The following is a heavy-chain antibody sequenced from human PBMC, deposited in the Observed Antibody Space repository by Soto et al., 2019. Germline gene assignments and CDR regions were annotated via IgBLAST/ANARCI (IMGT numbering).Heavy chain of an antibody. D-gene: IGHD3-10*01. CDR1: GYTFTSHW. CDR2: INPTGEKK. CDR3: ARDESSFDLIWWFDP. Sequence: GASVKVSCKASGYTFTSHWMHWVRQVPGQGLEWIGVINPTGEKKSYARRLQGRLTLTTDTSTNTVYMELSSLRSDDTAIYHCARDESSFDLIWWFDPWGPGTLVTVSS. V-gene: IGHV1-46*01. J-gene: IGHJ5*02.